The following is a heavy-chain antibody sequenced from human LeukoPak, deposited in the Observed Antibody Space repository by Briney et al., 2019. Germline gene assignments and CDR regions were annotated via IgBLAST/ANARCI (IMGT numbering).Heavy chain of an antibody. Sequence: GGSLRLSCAASGFTFDDYAMHWVRQAPGKGLEWVSGISWNSGSIGYGDSVKGRFTISRDNAKNSLYLQMNSLRAEDTALYYCAKGSYYYYYYYMDVWGKGTTVTISS. CDR3: AKGSYYYYYYYMDV. CDR1: GFTFDDYA. J-gene: IGHJ6*03. V-gene: IGHV3-9*01. CDR2: ISWNSGSI.